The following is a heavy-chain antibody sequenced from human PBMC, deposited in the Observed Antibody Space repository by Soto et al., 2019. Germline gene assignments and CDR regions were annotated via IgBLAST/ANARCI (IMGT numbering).Heavy chain of an antibody. V-gene: IGHV3-21*01. CDR1: GFTFSSYS. J-gene: IGHJ4*02. CDR3: ARGSRGAFDY. D-gene: IGHD6-13*01. Sequence: EVQLVESGGGLVKPGGSLRLSCAASGFTFSSYSMNWVRQAPGKGLEWVSSISSSSSYIYYADSVKGRFTISRDNAKNSQYLQMNSLSAEDTAVYYCARGSRGAFDYWGQGTLVTVSS. CDR2: ISSSSSYI.